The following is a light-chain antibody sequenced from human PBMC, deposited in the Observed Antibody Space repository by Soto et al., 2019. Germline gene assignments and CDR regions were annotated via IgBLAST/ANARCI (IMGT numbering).Light chain of an antibody. Sequence: QSALNQPASVSGSPGQSITISCTGTSSDVGGYNYVSWYQQHPGKAPKLMIYEVSYRPSGVSDRFSGSKSGNTASLTISGLQAEDEADYYCSSYAGSSNVFGTGTKVTV. CDR3: SSYAGSSNV. CDR1: SSDVGGYNY. CDR2: EVS. J-gene: IGLJ1*01. V-gene: IGLV2-14*01.